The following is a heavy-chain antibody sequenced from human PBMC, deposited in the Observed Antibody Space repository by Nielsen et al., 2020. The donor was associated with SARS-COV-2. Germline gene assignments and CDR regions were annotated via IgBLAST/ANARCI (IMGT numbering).Heavy chain of an antibody. CDR2: FYSGGAT. D-gene: IGHD6-6*01. CDR3: ARAIAPPVNYFDY. J-gene: IGHJ4*02. CDR1: GFSISNNY. Sequence: GESLKISCAASGFSISNNYMSWVRQAPGKGLEWVSTFYSGGATHYADSVQGRFTIFRDNSENTVHLKMNNLRADDTAVYYCARAIAPPVNYFDYWGQGTLVTVSS. V-gene: IGHV3-53*01.